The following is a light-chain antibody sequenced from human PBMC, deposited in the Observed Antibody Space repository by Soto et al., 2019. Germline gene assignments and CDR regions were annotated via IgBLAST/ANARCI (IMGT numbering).Light chain of an antibody. Sequence: IRLTQSPSSLSASTGDRVTITCRASQGISSYLAWYQQKPGKAPKLLIYAASTLQSGVPSRFSGSGSGTDFTLTISCLQSEDFATYYCQQYYSYPLTFGGGTKVDIK. CDR1: QGISSY. CDR2: AAS. V-gene: IGKV1-8*01. J-gene: IGKJ4*01. CDR3: QQYYSYPLT.